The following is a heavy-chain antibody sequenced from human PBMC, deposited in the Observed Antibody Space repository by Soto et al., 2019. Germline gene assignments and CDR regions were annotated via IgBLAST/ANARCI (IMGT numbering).Heavy chain of an antibody. D-gene: IGHD3-10*01. Sequence: EVQLVESGGGLVKPGGSLRLSCAASGFTFSSYWMHWVRQDQGKGLVWVSRINSDGSSTNYAESVKGQFTISRDNAKNTLYLQMNSLRAEDTAVYYCGRGASGSYRLDYWGQGTLVTVSS. J-gene: IGHJ4*02. CDR1: GFTFSSYW. V-gene: IGHV3-74*01. CDR2: INSDGSST. CDR3: GRGASGSYRLDY.